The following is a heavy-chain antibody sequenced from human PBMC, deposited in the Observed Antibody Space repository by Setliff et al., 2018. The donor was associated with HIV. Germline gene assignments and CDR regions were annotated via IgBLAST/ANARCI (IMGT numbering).Heavy chain of an antibody. CDR3: ARARSDWYNVRPYYFDL. CDR1: GASFVGDNH. J-gene: IGHJ4*02. V-gene: IGHV4-30-4*01. D-gene: IGHD6-19*01. CDR2: FMYTDIHYVNYLN. Sequence: SETLSLTCAVSGASFVGDNHWSWIRQTPARGLEWIAYFMYTDIHYVNYLNYRNPSLASRLSISVDKSKNQFSLTLSSVTAADTAVYYCARARSDWYNVRPYYFDLWGQGTPVTVSS.